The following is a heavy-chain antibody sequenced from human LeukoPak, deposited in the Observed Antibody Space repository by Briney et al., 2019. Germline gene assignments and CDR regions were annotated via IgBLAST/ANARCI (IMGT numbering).Heavy chain of an antibody. V-gene: IGHV1-18*01. Sequence: SVKVSCKSSGYTFTSYGFSWVRPAPGQGLEWMGWISAYNGNTSYAHKLQGRVTMTTDTSTSTAYMELRSLRSDDTAVYYCARDLITIFGVVITRYGMDVWGQGTTVTVSS. CDR2: ISAYNGNT. CDR3: ARDLITIFGVVITRYGMDV. CDR1: GYTFTSYG. J-gene: IGHJ6*02. D-gene: IGHD3-3*01.